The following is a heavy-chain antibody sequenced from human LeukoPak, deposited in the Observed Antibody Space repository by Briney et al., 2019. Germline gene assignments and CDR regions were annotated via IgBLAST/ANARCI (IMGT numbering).Heavy chain of an antibody. J-gene: IGHJ3*02. CDR1: GYTFTGYD. CDR2: MNPNSGIT. Sequence: GASVKVSCKASGYTFTGYDLNWVRQATGLGLEWMGWMNPNSGITGYAQKFRGRVTMTRNTSISTAYMELSSLRSEDTAVYYCARGLRYYGDDAFDIWGQGTMVTVSS. D-gene: IGHD3-22*01. CDR3: ARGLRYYGDDAFDI. V-gene: IGHV1-8*01.